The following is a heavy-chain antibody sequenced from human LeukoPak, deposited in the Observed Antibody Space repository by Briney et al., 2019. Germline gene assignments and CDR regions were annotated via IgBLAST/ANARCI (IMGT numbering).Heavy chain of an antibody. D-gene: IGHD3-22*01. CDR2: IYYSGST. Sequence: SESLSLTCTVSGGSISSSSYYWGWIRQPPGKGLEGIGLIYYSGSTYYNPSLKSRVTISVDTSKNQFSLKLSSVTAADTAVYYCARTIVYYDSSGYASFDYWGQGTLVTVST. CDR3: ARTIVYYDSSGYASFDY. CDR1: GGSISSSSYY. J-gene: IGHJ4*02. V-gene: IGHV4-39*01.